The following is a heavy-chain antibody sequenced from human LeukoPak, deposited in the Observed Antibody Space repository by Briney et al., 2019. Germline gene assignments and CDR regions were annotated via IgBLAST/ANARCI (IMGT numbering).Heavy chain of an antibody. CDR3: ARRRHATYSSSSLRSRPSPFDY. D-gene: IGHD6-6*01. V-gene: IGHV4-34*01. J-gene: IGHJ4*02. Sequence: PSETLSLTCAVSGGSISSGGFSWSWIRQPPGKGLEWIGEINHSGSTNYNPSLKSRVTISVDTSKNQFSLKLSSVTAADTAVYYCARRRHATYSSSSLRSRPSPFDYWGQGTLVTVSS. CDR1: GGSISSGGFS. CDR2: INHSGST.